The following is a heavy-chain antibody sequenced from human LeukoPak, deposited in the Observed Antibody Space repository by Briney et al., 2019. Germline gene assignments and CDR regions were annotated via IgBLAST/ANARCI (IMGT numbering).Heavy chain of an antibody. CDR3: AKYAGIVGAPWRFDY. J-gene: IGHJ4*02. CDR1: GFTFSNRS. V-gene: IGHV3-23*01. Sequence: GGSLRLSCAASGFTFSNRSMSWVRQAPGKGLERVSTIGASDGTTYYADSVEGRFTISRDNSKNTLYLQMNSLRAEDTAVYYCAKYAGIVGAPWRFDYWGQGTLVTVSS. D-gene: IGHD1-26*01. CDR2: IGASDGTT.